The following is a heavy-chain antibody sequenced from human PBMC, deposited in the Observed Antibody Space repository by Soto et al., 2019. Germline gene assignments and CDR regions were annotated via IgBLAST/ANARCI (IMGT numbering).Heavy chain of an antibody. D-gene: IGHD3-3*01. Sequence: GASVKVSCKASGYTFTSYAMHWVCQAPGQRLEWMGWINAGNGNTKYSQKFQGRVTITRDTSASTAYMELSSLRSEDTAVYYCARDKIWKEEYYFDYWGQGTLVTVSS. V-gene: IGHV1-3*01. CDR1: GYTFTSYA. J-gene: IGHJ4*02. CDR3: ARDKIWKEEYYFDY. CDR2: INAGNGNT.